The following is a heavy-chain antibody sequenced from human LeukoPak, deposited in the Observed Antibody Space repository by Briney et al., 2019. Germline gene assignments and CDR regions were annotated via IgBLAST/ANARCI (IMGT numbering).Heavy chain of an antibody. D-gene: IGHD3-16*02. V-gene: IGHV4-59*01. CDR2: IYYSGST. CDR3: ARGNYDYVWGSYRDY. CDR1: GGSISSYY. Sequence: SETLSLTCTVSGGSISSYYWSWIRQPPGKGLEWIGYIYYSGSTNYNPSLKSRDTISVDTSKNQFSLKLSSVTAADTAVYYCARGNYDYVWGSYRDYWGQGTLVTVSS. J-gene: IGHJ4*02.